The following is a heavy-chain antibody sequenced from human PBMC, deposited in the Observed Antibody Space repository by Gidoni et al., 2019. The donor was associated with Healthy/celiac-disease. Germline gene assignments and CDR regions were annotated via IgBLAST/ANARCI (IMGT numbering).Heavy chain of an antibody. D-gene: IGHD6-19*01. V-gene: IGHV4-30-2*04. J-gene: IGHJ4*02. CDR3: ARTYSSGWYDY. Sequence: LKSRVTISVDTSKNQFSLKLSSVTAADTAVYYCARTYSSGWYDYWGQGTLVTVSS.